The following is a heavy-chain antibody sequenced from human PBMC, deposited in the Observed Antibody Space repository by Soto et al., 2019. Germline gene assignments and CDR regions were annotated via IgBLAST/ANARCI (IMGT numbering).Heavy chain of an antibody. D-gene: IGHD3-3*01. V-gene: IGHV1-69*13. CDR3: ARAVVKGVVNYYYYYGMDV. CDR1: GGTFSSYA. Sequence: SVKVSCKASGGTFSSYAISWVRQAPGQGLEWMGGIIPIFGTANYAQKFQGRVTITADESTSTAYMELSSLRSEDTAVYYCARAVVKGVVNYYYYYGMDVWGQGTTVTVSS. J-gene: IGHJ6*02. CDR2: IIPIFGTA.